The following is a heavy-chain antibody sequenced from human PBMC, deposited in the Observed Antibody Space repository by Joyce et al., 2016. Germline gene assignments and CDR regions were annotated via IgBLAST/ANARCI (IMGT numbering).Heavy chain of an antibody. J-gene: IGHJ6*03. V-gene: IGHV1-69*01. CDR2: IVPIFGTA. Sequence: QVQVVQPGAEVKKPGSSVKVSCKASGGTFRTDGISWVRQAPGEGLEGMGGIVPIFGTAPYAQKFRGRVSITADESTRTAYMEVTSLESEDTAIYYCVRAAGYTDDDYFYDYMDVWGKGTTVTVSS. D-gene: IGHD5-12*01. CDR1: GGTFRTDG. CDR3: VRAAGYTDDDYFYDYMDV.